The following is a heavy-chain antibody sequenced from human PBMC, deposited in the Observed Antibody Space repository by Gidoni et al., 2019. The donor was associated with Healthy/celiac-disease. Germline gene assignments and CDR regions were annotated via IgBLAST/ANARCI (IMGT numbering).Heavy chain of an antibody. CDR3: VKSRGPYYHYYGVDV. V-gene: IGHV3-9*01. J-gene: IGHJ6*02. CDR2: IDWNSGSI. CDR1: GFSFDDYA. Sequence: EVQLVESGGGLVQSGRSLRLSCAAPGFSFDDYAMHWVRQGPGKGLEWVSGIDWNSGSIDYADSAKGRFTISRDNAKNSLFLQMNSLRVEDTALYYCVKSRGPYYHYYGVDVWGPGTTVXVSS.